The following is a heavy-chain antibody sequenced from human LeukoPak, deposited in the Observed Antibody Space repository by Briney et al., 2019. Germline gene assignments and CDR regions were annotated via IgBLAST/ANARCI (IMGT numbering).Heavy chain of an antibody. CDR2: IRYDGSNK. CDR3: AKDNYYDSSGPDP. Sequence: GGSLRLSCAASGFTFSSYGMHWVRQAPGKGLEWVAFIRYDGSNKYYADSVKGRFTISRDNSKNTLYLQMNSLRAEDTAVYYCAKDNYYDSSGPDPWGQGTLVTVSS. J-gene: IGHJ5*02. V-gene: IGHV3-30*02. CDR1: GFTFSSYG. D-gene: IGHD3-22*01.